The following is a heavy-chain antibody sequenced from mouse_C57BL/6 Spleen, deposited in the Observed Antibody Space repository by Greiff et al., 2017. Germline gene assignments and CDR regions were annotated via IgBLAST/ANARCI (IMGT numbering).Heavy chain of an antibody. J-gene: IGHJ3*01. CDR1: GFNIKDDY. Sequence: EVKLVESGAELVRPGASVKLSCTASGFNIKDDYMHWVKQRPEQGLEWIGWIDPENGDTDYASKFQGKATITADTSSNTAYLQLSSLTSEDTAVYYCTFYGSSYELAYWGQGTLVTVSA. D-gene: IGHD1-1*01. CDR2: IDPENGDT. V-gene: IGHV14-4*01. CDR3: TFYGSSYELAY.